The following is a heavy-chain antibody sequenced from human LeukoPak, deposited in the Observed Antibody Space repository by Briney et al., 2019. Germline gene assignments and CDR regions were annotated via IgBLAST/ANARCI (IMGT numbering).Heavy chain of an antibody. D-gene: IGHD2-21*01. J-gene: IGHJ4*02. CDR2: IRYDGRNK. CDR3: AKAPLAHCGGDCYSR. Sequence: GGSLRLSCAASGFTFSSYGMHWVRQAPGKGLEWVAFIRYDGRNKYYADSVKGRFTISRDNSKNMLYLQMNSLRVEDTAVYYCAKAPLAHCGGDCYSRWGQGTLVTVSS. CDR1: GFTFSSYG. V-gene: IGHV3-30*02.